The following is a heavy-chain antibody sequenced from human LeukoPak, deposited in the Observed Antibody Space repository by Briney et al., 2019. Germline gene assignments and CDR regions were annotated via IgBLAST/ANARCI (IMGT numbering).Heavy chain of an antibody. Sequence: ASVKVSCKASGFTFTSSAAQWVRQARGQRLEWIGWIVVGSGNTNYAQKFQERVTITRDMSTSTAYMELSSLRSEDTAVYYCATGYYYDSSGYYNRRDYYYYGMDVWGQGTTVTVSS. CDR1: GFTFTSSA. J-gene: IGHJ6*02. V-gene: IGHV1-58*01. CDR2: IVVGSGNT. D-gene: IGHD3-22*01. CDR3: ATGYYYDSSGYYNRRDYYYYGMDV.